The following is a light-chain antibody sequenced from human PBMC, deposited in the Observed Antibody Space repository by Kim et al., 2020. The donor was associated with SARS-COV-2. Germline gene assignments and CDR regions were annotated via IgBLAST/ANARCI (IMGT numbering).Light chain of an antibody. V-gene: IGLV3-9*01. CDR2: RDS. J-gene: IGLJ3*02. CDR3: QVWDSSSWV. Sequence: SYELTQPLSVSVALGQTARITCGGNNIGSKNVHWYQQKPGQAPVLVIYRDSNRPSGIPERFSGSNSGNTATLTISRAQAGDVADYYCQVWDSSSWVFGGGTQLT. CDR1: NIGSKN.